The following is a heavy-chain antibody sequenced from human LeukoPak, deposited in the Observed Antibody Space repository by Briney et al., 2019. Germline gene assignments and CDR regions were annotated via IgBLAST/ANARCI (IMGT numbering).Heavy chain of an antibody. CDR2: VYYSGST. J-gene: IGHJ4*02. CDR3: ARATIAAAGPIDY. Sequence: SETLSLTCTVSGGSIRNYYWSWIRQPPGKGLEWIGYVYYSGSTNYNPSLKSRVTISVDTSKNQFSLKLSSVTAADTAVYYCARATIAAAGPIDYWGQGTLVTVSS. V-gene: IGHV4-59*01. CDR1: GGSIRNYY. D-gene: IGHD6-13*01.